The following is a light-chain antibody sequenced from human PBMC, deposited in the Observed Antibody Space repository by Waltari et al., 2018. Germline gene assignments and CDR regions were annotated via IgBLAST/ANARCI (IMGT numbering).Light chain of an antibody. CDR1: SSDVGGYNY. V-gene: IGLV2-14*01. CDR3: GSYTSSTTLEV. J-gene: IGLJ1*01. CDR2: EVS. Sequence: QSALTQPASVSGSPGQSITISCTGASSDVGGYNYVSWYQHHPGKAPKLMIYEVSNRPAGFVNRFAGSKSGNTAALTIAGLQAEDEADYYCGSYTSSTTLEVFGTGTKVTVL.